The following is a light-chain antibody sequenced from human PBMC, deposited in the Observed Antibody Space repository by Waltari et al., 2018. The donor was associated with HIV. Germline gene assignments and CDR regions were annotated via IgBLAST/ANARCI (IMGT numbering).Light chain of an antibody. CDR1: QPITSEY. CDR2: GAS. J-gene: IGKJ1*01. V-gene: IGKV3-20*01. CDR3: HQYGSTPRT. Sequence: EIELTQSPGTLSLSPGERATISCRASQPITSEYLAWYQQKPGQAPRLVIYGASGRATGIPDRFSGSGSETDFTLTISRLEPEDCAVYYCHQYGSTPRTFGQGTKVEIK.